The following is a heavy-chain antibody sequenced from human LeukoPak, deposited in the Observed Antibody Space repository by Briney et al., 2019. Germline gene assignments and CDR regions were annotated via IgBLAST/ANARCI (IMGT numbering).Heavy chain of an antibody. CDR2: IYYSGST. D-gene: IGHD6-19*01. CDR3: ARVGSGCFDY. V-gene: IGHV4-59*01. Sequence: SETLSLXCTVSGVSIRSYCWSWIRQPPGKVLEWIGYIYYSGSTNYNPSLKSRVTISIDTSKNQFSLRLRSVTAADTAVYYCARVGSGCFDYWGQGALVTVSS. J-gene: IGHJ4*02. CDR1: GVSIRSYC.